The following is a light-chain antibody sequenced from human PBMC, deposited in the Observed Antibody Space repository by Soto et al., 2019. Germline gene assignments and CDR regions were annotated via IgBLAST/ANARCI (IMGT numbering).Light chain of an antibody. Sequence: DIQMTQSPSSLSASVGDRVTITWRASQSISSYLNWYQQKPGKAPKLLIYAASSLQSGVPSRFSGSGSGTDLTLTISSLQPEDFATYYCQQSYSTLPFTFGPGTKVDIK. CDR2: AAS. CDR3: QQSYSTLPFT. V-gene: IGKV1-39*01. CDR1: QSISSY. J-gene: IGKJ3*01.